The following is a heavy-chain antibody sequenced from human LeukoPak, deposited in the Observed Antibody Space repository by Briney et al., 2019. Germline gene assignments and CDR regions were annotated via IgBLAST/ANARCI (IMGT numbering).Heavy chain of an antibody. Sequence: SETLSLTCTDSGGSISSYYWGWIRQPPGKGLEWIGYIHYSGSTNYNPSLKSRVTISVDTSKNQFSLRLSSVTAADTAVYHCARLDSSSWSFDYWGQGTQVTVSS. V-gene: IGHV4-59*08. CDR1: GGSISSYY. J-gene: IGHJ4*02. D-gene: IGHD6-13*01. CDR2: IHYSGST. CDR3: ARLDSSSWSFDY.